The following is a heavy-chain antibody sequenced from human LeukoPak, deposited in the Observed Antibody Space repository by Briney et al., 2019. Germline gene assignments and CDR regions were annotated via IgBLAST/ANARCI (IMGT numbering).Heavy chain of an antibody. D-gene: IGHD3-10*01. CDR3: VRDVGAVRGEVYFDY. CDR1: GFTFSNFG. J-gene: IGHJ4*02. CDR2: ISYDESNT. Sequence: GGSLRLSCAASGFTFSNFGMHWVCQAPGKGLEWVALISYDESNTFYADSVKGRFTVSRDNSKNTLYLQMNSLRAEDTAMYFCVRDVGAVRGEVYFDYWGQGTLVTVSS. V-gene: IGHV3-30*12.